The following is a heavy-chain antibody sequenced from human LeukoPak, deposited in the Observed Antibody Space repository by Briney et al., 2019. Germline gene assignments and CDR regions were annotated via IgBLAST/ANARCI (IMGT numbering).Heavy chain of an antibody. Sequence: GGSLRLSCAASGFTSSSYSMNWVRQAPGKGLEWVSSISRSSSYIYYADSVKGRFTISRDNAKNSVYLQMNSLRVEDTAVYYCARAGGSYRLDYWGQGTLVTVSS. J-gene: IGHJ4*02. CDR1: GFTSSSYS. CDR3: ARAGGSYRLDY. D-gene: IGHD1-26*01. V-gene: IGHV3-21*06. CDR2: ISRSSSYI.